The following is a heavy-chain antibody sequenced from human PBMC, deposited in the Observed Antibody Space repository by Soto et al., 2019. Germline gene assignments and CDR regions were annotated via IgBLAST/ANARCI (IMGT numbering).Heavy chain of an antibody. V-gene: IGHV3-21*01. D-gene: IGHD3-16*01. CDR1: GFPFSTSN. J-gene: IGHJ5*02. CDR2: ISRSSTYI. Sequence: EVQLVASGGGLVNPGGSLRLSCVVSGFPFSTSNMNWVLQAPGKGLEWVSFISRSSTYIYYADSVKGRFTISRDDAENSLFLQMNSLRAEDTAVYYCARGVLPISSTSWFDPWGQGTLVTVSS. CDR3: ARGVLPISSTSWFDP.